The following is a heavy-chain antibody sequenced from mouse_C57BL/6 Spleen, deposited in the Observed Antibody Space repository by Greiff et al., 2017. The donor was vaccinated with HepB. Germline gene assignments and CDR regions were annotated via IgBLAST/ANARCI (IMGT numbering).Heavy chain of an antibody. CDR1: GFTFSDFY. CDR3: ARDAPTGYFDY. CDR2: SRNKANDYTT. D-gene: IGHD4-1*02. V-gene: IGHV7-1*01. Sequence: EVQLVESGGGLVQSGRSLRLSCATSGFTFSDFYMEWVRQAPGKGLEWIAASRNKANDYTTEYSASVKGRFIVSRDTSQSILYLQMNALRAEDTAIYYCARDAPTGYFDYWGQGTTLTVSS. J-gene: IGHJ2*01.